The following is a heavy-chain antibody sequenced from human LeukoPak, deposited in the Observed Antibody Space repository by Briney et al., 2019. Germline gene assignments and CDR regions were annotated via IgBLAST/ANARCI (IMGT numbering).Heavy chain of an antibody. D-gene: IGHD6-19*01. V-gene: IGHV5-51*01. CDR1: GYSFTSYW. J-gene: IGHJ4*02. CDR3: ARRIGSGWYDY. CDR2: INPGDSDT. Sequence: GESLKISCKGSGYSFTSYWIGWVRQVPGKGLEYLGIINPGDSDTRYSPSFQGQVTISADKSISTANLQWSSLKASDTAMYYCARRIGSGWYDYWGQGTLVTVSS.